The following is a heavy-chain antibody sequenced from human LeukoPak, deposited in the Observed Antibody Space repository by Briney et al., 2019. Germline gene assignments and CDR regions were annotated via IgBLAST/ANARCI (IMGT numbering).Heavy chain of an antibody. Sequence: ASVKVSCKASGYTFTGYYMHWVRQAPGQGLEWMGWINPNSGGTNYAQKFQGRVTMTTDTSTSTAYMELRSLRSDDTAVYYCARDQGVTIFGVVTDNWFDPWGQGTLVTVSS. CDR3: ARDQGVTIFGVVTDNWFDP. J-gene: IGHJ5*02. CDR1: GYTFTGYY. D-gene: IGHD3-3*01. CDR2: INPNSGGT. V-gene: IGHV1-2*02.